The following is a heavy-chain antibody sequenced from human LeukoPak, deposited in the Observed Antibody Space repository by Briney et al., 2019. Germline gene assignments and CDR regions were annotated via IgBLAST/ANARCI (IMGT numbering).Heavy chain of an antibody. D-gene: IGHD3-10*01. Sequence: PGGSLRLSCAASGFTFSNAWMSWVRQAPGKGLEGVGRIKSKTDGGTTDYAAPVKGRFTISRDDSKNTLYLQMNSLKTEDTAVYYCTTAGLHCYGSVDYWGQGTLVTVSS. V-gene: IGHV3-15*01. J-gene: IGHJ4*02. CDR1: GFTFSNAW. CDR3: TTAGLHCYGSVDY. CDR2: IKSKTDGGTT.